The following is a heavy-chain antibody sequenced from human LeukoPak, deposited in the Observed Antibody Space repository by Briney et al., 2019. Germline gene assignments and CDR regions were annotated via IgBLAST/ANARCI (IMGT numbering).Heavy chain of an antibody. CDR3: ARGLSGDYDWFDP. V-gene: IGHV1-69*05. CDR1: GGTFSSYA. D-gene: IGHD4-17*01. CDR2: IIPIFGTA. J-gene: IGHJ5*02. Sequence: ASVKVSCKASGGTFSSYAISWVRQAPGQGLEWMGGIIPIFGTANYAQKFQGRVTITTDESTSTAYMELSSLRSEDTAVYYCARGLSGDYDWFDPWGQGTLVTVSS.